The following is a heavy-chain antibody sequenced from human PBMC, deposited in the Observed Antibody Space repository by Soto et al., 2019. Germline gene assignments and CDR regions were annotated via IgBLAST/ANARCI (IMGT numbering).Heavy chain of an antibody. CDR3: ARDSQPTVTTDAFDI. CDR1: GGTFSSYT. D-gene: IGHD4-4*01. Sequence: GASVKVSCKASGGTFSSYTISWVRQAPGQGLEWMGRIIPILGIANYAQKFQGRDTITADKSTSTAYMELSSLRSEDTAVYYCARDSQPTVTTDAFDIWGQGTMVTVS. V-gene: IGHV1-69*04. CDR2: IIPILGIA. J-gene: IGHJ3*02.